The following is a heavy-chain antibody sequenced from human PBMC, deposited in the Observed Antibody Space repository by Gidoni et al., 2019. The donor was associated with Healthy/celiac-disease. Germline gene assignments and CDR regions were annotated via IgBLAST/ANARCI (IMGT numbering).Heavy chain of an antibody. V-gene: IGHV3-23*01. J-gene: IGHJ4*02. D-gene: IGHD3-22*01. Sequence: EVQLLECGGGLVQPGGYLRLSGAASGVTVSSDAMSWVRQAPGKGLEWVSAISVSGGITYSAASVQGRFTISRDNSMHTLYLQMNSLRAEHTAVYYCANILVGYDSSGYRLWGQGTLVTVSS. CDR1: GVTVSSDA. CDR3: ANILVGYDSSGYRL. CDR2: ISVSGGIT.